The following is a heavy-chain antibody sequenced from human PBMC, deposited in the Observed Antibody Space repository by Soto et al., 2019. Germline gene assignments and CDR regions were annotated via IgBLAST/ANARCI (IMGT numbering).Heavy chain of an antibody. CDR1: GGTISSWY. V-gene: IGHV4-59*08. CDR2: IYYSGST. Sequence: QVQLQESGPGLVKPSETLSLTCTVSGGTISSWYWSWIRQPPWKGLECIGYIYYSGSTNCNPSLKSRVTISVDTSKNQFSLKMSSVTAADSAVYYCARRYGSAIDYWGQGTLVTVSS. CDR3: ARRYGSAIDY. J-gene: IGHJ4*02. D-gene: IGHD1-26*01.